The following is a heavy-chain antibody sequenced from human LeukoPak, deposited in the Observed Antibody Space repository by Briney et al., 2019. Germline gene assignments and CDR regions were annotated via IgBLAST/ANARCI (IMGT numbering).Heavy chain of an antibody. CDR3: ARDRYSGTYLGASDI. D-gene: IGHD1-26*01. Sequence: GGSLRLSCAASGFTFSNFWMSWVRQAPGTGLEWVANIKQDGSEKYYVDSVRGRFTISRDNAKNPLFLQMNSLRAEDTAVYYCARDRYSGTYLGASDIWGQGTMVTVSS. V-gene: IGHV3-7*01. J-gene: IGHJ3*02. CDR1: GFTFSNFW. CDR2: IKQDGSEK.